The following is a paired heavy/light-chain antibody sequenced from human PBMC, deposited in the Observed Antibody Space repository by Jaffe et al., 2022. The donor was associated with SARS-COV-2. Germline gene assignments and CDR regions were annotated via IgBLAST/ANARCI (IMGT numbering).Heavy chain of an antibody. Sequence: EVQLVESGGGLVKPGGSLRLSCAASGFTFITYTMNWVRQAPGKGLEWVSSISSSRSYIYYTDSVKGRFTISRDNAKNSLYLQMNSLRAEDTAVYYCARVGYCSGGSCYSDYYYGMDVWGQGTTVTVSS. CDR1: GFTFITYT. V-gene: IGHV3-21*01. D-gene: IGHD2-15*01. CDR3: ARVGYCSGGSCYSDYYYGMDV. J-gene: IGHJ6*02. CDR2: ISSSRSYI.
Light chain of an antibody. CDR1: SSNIGAGYD. Sequence: QSVLTQPPSVSGAPGQRVTISCTGSSSNIGAGYDVHWYQHLPGRAPKLLIYGNNNRPSGVPDRFSGSKSGTSASLAISGLQAEDEADYYCQSYDRSLTANVVFGGGTKLTVL. CDR3: QSYDRSLTANVV. V-gene: IGLV1-40*01. J-gene: IGLJ2*01. CDR2: GNN.